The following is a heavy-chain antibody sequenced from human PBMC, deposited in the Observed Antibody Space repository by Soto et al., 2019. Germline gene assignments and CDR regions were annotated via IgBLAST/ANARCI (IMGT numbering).Heavy chain of an antibody. D-gene: IGHD6-6*01. CDR3: AKDLEQLVRIWEWSGFDY. J-gene: IGHJ4*02. CDR2: ISYDGSNK. Sequence: QVQLVESGGGVVQPGRSLRLSCAASGFIFSSYGMHWVRQAPDKGLEWVAVISYDGSNKYYADSVKGRFTISRDNSKNTLYLQMNSRRAEDTAVYYCAKDLEQLVRIWEWSGFDYWGQGTLVTVSS. CDR1: GFIFSSYG. V-gene: IGHV3-30*18.